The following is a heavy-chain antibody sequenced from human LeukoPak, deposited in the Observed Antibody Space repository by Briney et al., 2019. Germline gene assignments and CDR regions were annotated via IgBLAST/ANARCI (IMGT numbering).Heavy chain of an antibody. CDR2: ISYDGSTK. V-gene: IGHV3-30-3*01. Sequence: PGRSLRLSCAASGFPFNTYTMHWGRQAPGKGLEWVAVISYDGSTKYYADSVKGRFTISRDNSQNTLYLQMNSLRVEDTAVYYCAKAGDAGGGSKRVDYWGQGTLVTVSS. D-gene: IGHD2-8*02. J-gene: IGHJ4*02. CDR1: GFPFNTYT. CDR3: AKAGDAGGGSKRVDY.